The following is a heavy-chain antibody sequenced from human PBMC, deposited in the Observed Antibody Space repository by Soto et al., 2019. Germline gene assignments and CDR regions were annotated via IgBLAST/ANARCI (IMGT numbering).Heavy chain of an antibody. CDR3: ARDSSGYYYLFDY. CDR1: GGSISSFY. V-gene: IGHV4-4*07. CDR2: VFTSGST. D-gene: IGHD3-22*01. Sequence: PSETLSLTCTVSGGSISSFYWSWIRQPAGKELEWIGRVFTSGSTNYSPSLKSRVTMSIDTSKNQFSLRLTSVTAADTAVYYCARDSSGYYYLFDYWGQRTLVTVPS. J-gene: IGHJ4*02.